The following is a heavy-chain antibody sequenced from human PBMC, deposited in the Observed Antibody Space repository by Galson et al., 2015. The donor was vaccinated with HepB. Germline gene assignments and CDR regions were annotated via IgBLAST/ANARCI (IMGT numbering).Heavy chain of an antibody. CDR1: GGTFSSYA. CDR3: ASLPLARYFDWSPIDY. V-gene: IGHV1-69*10. CDR2: IIPIFGIA. Sequence: SVKVSCKASGGTFSSYAISWVRQAPGQGLEWMGGIIPIFGIANYAQKFQGRVTITADKSTSTAYMELSSLRSEDTAVYYCASLPLARYFDWSPIDYWGQGTLVTVSS. D-gene: IGHD3-9*01. J-gene: IGHJ4*02.